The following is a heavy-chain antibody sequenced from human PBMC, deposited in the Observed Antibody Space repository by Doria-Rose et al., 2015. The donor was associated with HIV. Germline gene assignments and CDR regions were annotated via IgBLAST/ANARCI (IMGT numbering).Heavy chain of an antibody. CDR1: GGSLSGYY. J-gene: IGHJ1*01. V-gene: IGHV4-34*01. D-gene: IGHD6-6*01. Sequence: LSLTCAVYGGSLSGYYWSWIRQFPGKGLEWIGEINHSGSTNYNPSLKSRVNISVDTSKNQFSLKLTSVTAADTAVFYCARGSGNSAARPQEYFHHWGQGTLVTVSS. CDR3: ARGSGNSAARPQEYFHH. CDR2: INHSGST.